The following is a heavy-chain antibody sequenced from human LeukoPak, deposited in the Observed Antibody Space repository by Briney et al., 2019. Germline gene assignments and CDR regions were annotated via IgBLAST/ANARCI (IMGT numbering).Heavy chain of an antibody. CDR3: VRGNPYNWSY. CDR1: GFTFSNYA. D-gene: IGHD1-1*01. J-gene: IGHJ4*02. V-gene: IGHV3-23*01. Sequence: PGGSLRLSCAASGFTFSNYAMSWVRQAPGKGLEWVSAISGSGSSTYYADSVKGRFTISRDNAKNSLYLQMNSLRAEDTAVYYCVRGNPYNWSYWGQGTLVTVSS. CDR2: ISGSGSST.